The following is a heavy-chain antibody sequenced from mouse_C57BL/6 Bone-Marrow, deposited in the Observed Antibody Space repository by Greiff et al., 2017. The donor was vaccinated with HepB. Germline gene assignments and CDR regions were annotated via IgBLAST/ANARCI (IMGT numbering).Heavy chain of an antibody. CDR3: ARVPDYSNAYLDY. J-gene: IGHJ2*01. CDR2: INPSSGYT. D-gene: IGHD2-5*01. CDR1: GYTFTSYW. V-gene: IGHV1-7*01. Sequence: VQLQQSGAELAKPGASVKLSCKASGYTFTSYWMHWVKQRPGQGLEWIGYINPSSGYTKYNQKFKDKATLTADKSSSTAYMQLSSLKYEDSAVYYCARVPDYSNAYLDYWGQGTTLTVSS.